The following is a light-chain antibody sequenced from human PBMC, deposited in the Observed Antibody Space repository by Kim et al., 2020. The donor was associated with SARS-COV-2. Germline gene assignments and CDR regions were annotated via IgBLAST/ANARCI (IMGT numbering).Light chain of an antibody. Sequence: SESVGHRVTITCRASQGVNNDLAWYQQKPGKAPNLLIYDASGLESGVPSRFSGSGFGTDFTLTISSLQPEDSATYFCQQFSQFPYTFGQGTKLEI. J-gene: IGKJ2*01. CDR2: DAS. V-gene: IGKV1D-13*01. CDR1: QGVNND. CDR3: QQFSQFPYT.